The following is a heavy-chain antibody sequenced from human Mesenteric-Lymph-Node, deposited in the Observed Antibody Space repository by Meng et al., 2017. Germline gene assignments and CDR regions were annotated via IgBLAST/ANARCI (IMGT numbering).Heavy chain of an antibody. CDR3: ARGPDGYNSWGFAFDI. V-gene: IGHV1-2*06. Sequence: ASVKVSCKASGYTFTDYHMHWVRQAPGQGLEWMGRINPNSGGTNYAQKFQGRVTMTRGTSISTAYMELSRLRSDDTAVYYCARGPDGYNSWGFAFDIWGQGTMVTVSS. D-gene: IGHD5-24*01. CDR1: GYTFTDYH. CDR2: INPNSGGT. J-gene: IGHJ3*02.